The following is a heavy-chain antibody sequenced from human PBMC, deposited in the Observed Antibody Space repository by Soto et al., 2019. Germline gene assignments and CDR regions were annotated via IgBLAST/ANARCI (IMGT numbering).Heavy chain of an antibody. Sequence: SETLSLTCTVSGGSISSGGYYWIWIRHHPGKGLEWIGYIYYSGSTYYNPSLKSRVTISVDTSKNQFSLKLSSVTAADTAVYYCARDSLGYCSSTSCYGMDVWGQGTTVTVSS. D-gene: IGHD2-2*01. CDR2: IYYSGST. CDR1: GGSISSGGYY. J-gene: IGHJ6*02. CDR3: ARDSLGYCSSTSCYGMDV. V-gene: IGHV4-31*03.